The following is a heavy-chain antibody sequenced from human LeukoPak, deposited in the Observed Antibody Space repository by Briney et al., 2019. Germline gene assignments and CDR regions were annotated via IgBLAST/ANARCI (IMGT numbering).Heavy chain of an antibody. J-gene: IGHJ4*02. D-gene: IGHD3-3*01. Sequence: SVKVSCKASGGTFSSYAISWVRQAPGQGLEWMGGIIPIFGTANYAQKFQGRVTITADESTSTTYMELSSLRSEDTAVYYCAIVYERSAIFGVGPFDYWGQGTLVTVSS. CDR2: IIPIFGTA. V-gene: IGHV1-69*13. CDR1: GGTFSSYA. CDR3: AIVYERSAIFGVGPFDY.